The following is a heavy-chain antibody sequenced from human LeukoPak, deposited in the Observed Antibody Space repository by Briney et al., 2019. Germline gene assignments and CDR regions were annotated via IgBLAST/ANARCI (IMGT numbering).Heavy chain of an antibody. V-gene: IGHV3-43*02. J-gene: IGHJ6*02. CDR2: INKDGDAT. D-gene: IGHD1-26*01. CDR1: GFTFGAYA. Sequence: LTGGSLRLSCTASGFTFGAYAMHWVRQAPGKGLEWVSLINKDGDATYYADSVNGRFTISRDNSKNSLYLQVNSLRSEDSALYYCATWAFYHGLDAWGQGTTVTVSS. CDR3: ATWAFYHGLDA.